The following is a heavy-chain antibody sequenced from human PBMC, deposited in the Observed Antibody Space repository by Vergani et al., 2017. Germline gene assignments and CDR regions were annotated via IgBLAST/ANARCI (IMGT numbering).Heavy chain of an antibody. V-gene: IGHV3-23*01. Sequence: EVQLLESGGDLVQPGGSLRLSCAASGFTFIMHAMSWVRQAPGKGLEWVSTLSASDRRTHYADSVKGRFTISRDISKNTLFLHMNSLRPEDTAVYYCAKVGRSEVADTFGACDSWVGGRMVA. CDR3: AKVGRSEVADTFGACDS. CDR2: LSASDRRT. J-gene: IGHJ3*02. CDR1: GFTFIMHA. D-gene: IGHD6-19*01.